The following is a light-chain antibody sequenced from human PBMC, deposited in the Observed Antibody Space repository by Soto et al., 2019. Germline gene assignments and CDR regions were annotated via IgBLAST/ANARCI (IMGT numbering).Light chain of an antibody. Sequence: EIVMTQSPATLSVSPGERATLSCRASQSVSSNLAWYQQKPDQAPRLLIYGASTRANGIPYRLSGSGSGTEFTLPISSLQSGDFAVYYCQRYNNWRQTFGQGNEEEIK. CDR1: QSVSSN. CDR2: GAS. V-gene: IGKV3-15*01. CDR3: QRYNNWRQT. J-gene: IGKJ1*01.